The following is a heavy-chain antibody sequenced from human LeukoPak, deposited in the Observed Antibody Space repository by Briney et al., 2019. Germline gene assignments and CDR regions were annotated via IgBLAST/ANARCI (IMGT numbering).Heavy chain of an antibody. V-gene: IGHV3-66*02. J-gene: IGHJ4*02. CDR1: GFTVSGNY. CDR3: ASILEWLSMDY. D-gene: IGHD3-3*01. Sequence: GGSLRLSCAASGFTVSGNYMSWVRQAPGKGLEWVSVIYSGGSTYYADSVKGRFTISRDNSKNTLYLQMNSLRAEDTAVYYCASILEWLSMDYWGQGTLVTVSS. CDR2: IYSGGST.